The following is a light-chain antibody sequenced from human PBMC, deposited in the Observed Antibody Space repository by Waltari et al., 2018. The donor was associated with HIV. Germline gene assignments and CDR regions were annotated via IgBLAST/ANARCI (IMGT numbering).Light chain of an antibody. CDR2: GNT. V-gene: IGLV2-14*03. CDR3: SSFATSDTLL. CDR1: SYDIGLYNF. J-gene: IGLJ2*01. Sequence: QSALPQPASVSGSPGQSITLSCPGTSYDIGLYNFVSWYQQHPDKAPQLIIYGNTNRPSGVSYRFSGSKSRNTASLTISGLQAEDEADYYCSSFATSDTLLFGGGTKLTVL.